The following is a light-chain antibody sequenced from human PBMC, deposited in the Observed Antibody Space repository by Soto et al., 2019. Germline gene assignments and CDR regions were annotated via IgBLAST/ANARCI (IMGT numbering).Light chain of an antibody. CDR1: QSINNW. J-gene: IGKJ1*01. Sequence: DIQMTQSPSTLSASIGDRVTITCRASQSINNWLAWYQQKPGKAPNLLIYDASSLEGGVPSRFSGSGSGTEFTLTISSLQRDDFATYYCQHYNTYSPPWTFGQGTKVEIK. CDR2: DAS. V-gene: IGKV1-5*01. CDR3: QHYNTYSPPWT.